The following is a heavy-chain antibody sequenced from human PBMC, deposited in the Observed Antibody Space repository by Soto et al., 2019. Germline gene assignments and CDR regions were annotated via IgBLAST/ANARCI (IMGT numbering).Heavy chain of an antibody. CDR3: ARGVEMATISMDS. D-gene: IGHD5-12*01. J-gene: IGHJ4*02. CDR1: GYTLTELS. CDR2: FDPEDGET. Sequence: ASVQVSCKVSGYTLTELSMHWVRQAPGKGLEWMGGFDPEDGETLYAQTFQCRVTMTEDTSTDTAYMELSSLRSEDTAVYYCARGVEMATISMDSWGQGTLVTVSS. V-gene: IGHV1-24*01.